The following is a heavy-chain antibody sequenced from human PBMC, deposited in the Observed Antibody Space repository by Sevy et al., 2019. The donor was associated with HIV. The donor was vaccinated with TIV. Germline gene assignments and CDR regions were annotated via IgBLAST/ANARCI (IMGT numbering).Heavy chain of an antibody. V-gene: IGHV1-18*01. CDR2: ISAYNGNT. CDR3: ARARNRRGSYYYYYGMDV. CDR1: GYTFTSYG. Sequence: ASVKVSCKASGYTFTSYGISWVRQAPGQGLEWMGWISAYNGNTNYAQKLQGRVTMTTDTSTSTAYMELRSRRSDDTAVYYCARARNRRGSYYYYYGMDVWGQGTTVTVSS. J-gene: IGHJ6*02.